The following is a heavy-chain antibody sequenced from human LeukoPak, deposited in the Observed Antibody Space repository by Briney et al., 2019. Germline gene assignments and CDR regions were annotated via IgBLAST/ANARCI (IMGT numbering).Heavy chain of an antibody. Sequence: GGSLRLSCAASGFTFSSYWMHWVRQAPGKGLVWVSRISGDEIWTSYADSVKGRFTIPRDNAKDTLYLQMNGLRTEDTAVYYCTREYISGPRQTDAFDIWGRGTMVTVSS. D-gene: IGHD3-22*01. V-gene: IGHV3-74*01. CDR3: TREYISGPRQTDAFDI. J-gene: IGHJ3*02. CDR1: GFTFSSYW. CDR2: ISGDEIWT.